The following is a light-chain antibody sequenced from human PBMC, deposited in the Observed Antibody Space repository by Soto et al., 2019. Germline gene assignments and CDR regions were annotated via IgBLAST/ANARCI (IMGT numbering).Light chain of an antibody. J-gene: IGKJ5*01. CDR2: DAS. CDR1: QSISNY. CDR3: QQYNNWPF. Sequence: EIVLTQSPVTLSFSPGERATLSCRASQSISNYLTWYQQKPGQAPRLLIYDASNRATGIPARFSGSGSGTDFTLTISSLEPEDFAVYYCQQYNNWPFFGQGTRREIK. V-gene: IGKV3-11*01.